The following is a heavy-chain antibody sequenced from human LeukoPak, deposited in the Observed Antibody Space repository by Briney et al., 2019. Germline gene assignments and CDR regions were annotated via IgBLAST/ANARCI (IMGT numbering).Heavy chain of an antibody. CDR1: GYTFTAYY. V-gene: IGHV1-2*02. Sequence: ASVKVSCKASGYTFTAYYMHWVRQAPGQGLEWMGWIADGGATNYVQKFQGRVTMTRDTSISTAYMELSRLRSDDTAVYYCVRDGVAAPEEFDYWGQGTLVTVSS. D-gene: IGHD2-15*01. CDR3: VRDGVAAPEEFDY. CDR2: IADGGAT. J-gene: IGHJ4*02.